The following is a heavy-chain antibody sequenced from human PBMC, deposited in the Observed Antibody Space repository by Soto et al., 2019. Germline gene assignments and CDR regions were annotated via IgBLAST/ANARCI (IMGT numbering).Heavy chain of an antibody. CDR1: GYSISSGYY. J-gene: IGHJ4*02. V-gene: IGHV4-38-2*01. Sequence: SETLSLTCAVSGYSISSGYYWGWIRQPPGKGLEWIGSIYHSGSTYYNPSLKSRVTISVDTSKNQFSLKLSSVTAADTAVYYCARAPYGDSFYFDYWAREPWSPSP. CDR3: ARAPYGDSFYFDY. D-gene: IGHD4-17*01. CDR2: IYHSGST.